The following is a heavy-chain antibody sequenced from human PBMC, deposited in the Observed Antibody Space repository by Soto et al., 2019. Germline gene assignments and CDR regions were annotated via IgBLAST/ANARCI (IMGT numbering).Heavy chain of an antibody. V-gene: IGHV3-30-3*01. D-gene: IGHD6-13*01. Sequence: QVQLVESGGGVVQPGRSLRLSCAASGFSFSAYTMHWVRQVPGKGLEWVAVISFGGNSKYYADSVKGRFTISRDNSDNTLYLQMNNLREDDTALYYCARAGYSSSQGDYLYGMDVWGQGTTVTVSS. CDR2: ISFGGNSK. CDR1: GFSFSAYT. J-gene: IGHJ6*02. CDR3: ARAGYSSSQGDYLYGMDV.